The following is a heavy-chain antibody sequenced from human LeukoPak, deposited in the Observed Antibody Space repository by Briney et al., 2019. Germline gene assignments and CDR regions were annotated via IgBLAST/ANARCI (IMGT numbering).Heavy chain of an antibody. CDR1: GYSFTSFW. CDR3: ARRYYGSGSYYNWFDP. J-gene: IGHJ5*02. Sequence: GPSLKISGRDSGYSFTSFWIGWVRQLPGKGLEWMGIISPGDSDTKYSPSFQGQVTLSVDKSITTAYLQWSSLKGSDTAMYYCARRYYGSGSYYNWFDPWGQGTLVTVSS. V-gene: IGHV5-51*01. CDR2: ISPGDSDT. D-gene: IGHD3-10*01.